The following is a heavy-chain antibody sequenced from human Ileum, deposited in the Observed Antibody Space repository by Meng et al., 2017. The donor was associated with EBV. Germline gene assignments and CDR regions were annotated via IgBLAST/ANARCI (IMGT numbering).Heavy chain of an antibody. Sequence: LHLHRWSRGSGGPSGNLAATCSVSGDSISNEHWWSWVRQSPGKGLEWIGEIHHTRGPNYNPSLKSRVIISVDKSNNHFSLRLSAVTAADTAVYYCASNGAFSLDHWGQGTLVTVSS. CDR2: IHHTRGP. J-gene: IGHJ4*02. D-gene: IGHD2-8*01. V-gene: IGHV4-4*02. CDR3: ASNGAFSLDH. CDR1: GDSISNEHW.